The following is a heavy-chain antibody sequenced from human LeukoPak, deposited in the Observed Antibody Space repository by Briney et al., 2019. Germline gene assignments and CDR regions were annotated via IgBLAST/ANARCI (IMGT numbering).Heavy chain of an antibody. CDR2: ISSSSSYI. J-gene: IGHJ3*02. CDR3: ARDSGSYGRVDAFDI. CDR1: GFTFSTYS. D-gene: IGHD1-26*01. V-gene: IGHV3-21*01. Sequence: GGSLRLSCAASGFTFSTYSMNWVRQAPGKGLEWVSSISSSSSYIFYADSVKGRFTISRDNAKNSLYLQMNSLRAEDTAVYYCARDSGSYGRVDAFDIWGQGTMVTVSS.